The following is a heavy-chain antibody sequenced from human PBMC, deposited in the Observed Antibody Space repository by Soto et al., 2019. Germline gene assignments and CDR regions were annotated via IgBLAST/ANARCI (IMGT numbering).Heavy chain of an antibody. J-gene: IGHJ5*02. Sequence: SETLSLTCAVYGGSFSRYYWSWLRQPPGKGLEWIGEINHSGSTNYNPSLKSRVTISVDTSKNQFSLKLSSVTAADTAVYYCARDRATMVRGVIPRWFDPWGQGTLVTVSS. CDR1: GGSFSRYY. V-gene: IGHV4-34*01. CDR3: ARDRATMVRGVIPRWFDP. D-gene: IGHD3-10*01. CDR2: INHSGST.